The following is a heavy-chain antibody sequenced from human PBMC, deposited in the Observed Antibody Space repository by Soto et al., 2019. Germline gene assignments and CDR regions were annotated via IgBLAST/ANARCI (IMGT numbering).Heavy chain of an antibody. CDR1: GGSLSRSRYY. CDR3: ARQLFLLCCCYHRKLVSCPTRRFSDL. J-gene: IGHJ2*01. CDR2: VFYTGSA. Sequence: SETLSLTCTVSGGSLSRSRYYWGWIRQTPEKGLEWIGSVFYTGSAYYNPSLESRVTTSVDTSKNQFSLRLTSVTAADTAVYYCARQLFLLCCCYHRKLVSCPTRRFSDL. D-gene: IGHD3-10*02. V-gene: IGHV4-39*01.